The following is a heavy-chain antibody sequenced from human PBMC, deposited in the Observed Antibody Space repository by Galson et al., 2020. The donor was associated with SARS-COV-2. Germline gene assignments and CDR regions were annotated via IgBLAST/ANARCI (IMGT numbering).Heavy chain of an antibody. CDR2: INHSGST. V-gene: IGHV4-34*01. J-gene: IGHJ4*02. CDR3: ATPLYCSSTSCRGDY. CDR1: GGSFSGYY. Sequence: SETLSLTCAVYGGSFSGYYWSWIRQPPGKGLEWIGEINHSGSTNYNPSLKSRVTISVDTSKNQFSLKLSSVTAADTAVYYCATPLYCSSTSCRGDYWGQGTLVTVSS. D-gene: IGHD2-2*01.